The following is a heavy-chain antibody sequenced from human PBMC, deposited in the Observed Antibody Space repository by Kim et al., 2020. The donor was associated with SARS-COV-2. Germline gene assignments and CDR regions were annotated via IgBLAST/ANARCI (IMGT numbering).Heavy chain of an antibody. J-gene: IGHJ4*02. V-gene: IGHV3-9*01. CDR1: GFTFDDYA. Sequence: GGSLRLSCAASGFTFDDYAMHWVRQAPGKGLEWVSGISWNSGSIGYADAVKGRFTISRDNAKNSLYLQMNSLRAEDTALYYCAKDIRGTAAGSYDYWGQG. CDR3: AKDIRGTAAGSYDY. D-gene: IGHD6-13*01. CDR2: ISWNSGSI.